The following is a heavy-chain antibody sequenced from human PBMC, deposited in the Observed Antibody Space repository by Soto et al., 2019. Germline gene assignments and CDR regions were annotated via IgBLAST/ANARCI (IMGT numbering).Heavy chain of an antibody. CDR3: ARDRSRVVTAFDS. J-gene: IGHJ4*02. CDR1: GFTFGDYY. Sequence: QVQLVESGGGLVKPGGSLRLSCAASGFTFGDYYLNWIRQAPGKGLEWISYISSSSSYTNYADSVKGRFTISRDNAKNTLYLEMKSLRADDTVVYYCARDRSRVVTAFDSWGRGTLVTVSS. CDR2: ISSSSSYT. V-gene: IGHV3-11*06. D-gene: IGHD2-21*02.